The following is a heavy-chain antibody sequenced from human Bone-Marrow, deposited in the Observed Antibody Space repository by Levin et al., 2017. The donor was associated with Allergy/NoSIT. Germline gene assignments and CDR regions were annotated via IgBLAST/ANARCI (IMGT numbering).Heavy chain of an antibody. J-gene: IGHJ5*02. V-gene: IGHV4-38-2*01. D-gene: IGHD3-22*01. CDR2: IFHSGIT. CDR1: GYSISSYYY. Sequence: RSQTLSLPCVVSGYSISSYYYWGWIRQPPGKGLEWIGSIFHSGITYYNSSLKSRVSISVDTSKNQFSLKLSSVTAADTAVYYCAREYYYEGSAYYPDWFDPWGQGTLVTVSS. CDR3: AREYYYEGSAYYPDWFDP.